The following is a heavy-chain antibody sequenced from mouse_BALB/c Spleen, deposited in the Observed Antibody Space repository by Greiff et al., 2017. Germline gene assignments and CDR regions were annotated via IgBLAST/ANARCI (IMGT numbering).Heavy chain of an antibody. J-gene: IGHJ4*01. D-gene: IGHD2-1*01. CDR2: INPYNGAT. CDR3: AREIMVHYYAMDY. V-gene: IGHV1-31*01. Sequence: VQLQQSGPELVKPGASVKISCKASGYSFTGYYMHWVKQSHVKSLEWIGRINPYNGATSYNQNFKDKASLTVDKSSSTAYMELHSLTSEDSAVYYCAREIMVHYYAMDYWGQGTSVTVSS. CDR1: GYSFTGYY.